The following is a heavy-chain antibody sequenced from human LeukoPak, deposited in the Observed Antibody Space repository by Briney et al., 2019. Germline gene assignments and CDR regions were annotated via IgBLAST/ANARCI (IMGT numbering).Heavy chain of an antibody. V-gene: IGHV4-39*07. CDR1: GGSISSSSYY. CDR3: ARDNYYYYYMDV. CDR2: IYYSGST. Sequence: SETLSLTCTVSGGSISSSSYYWGWIRQPPGKGLEWIGSIYYSGSTYYNPSLKSRVTISVDTSKNQFSLKLSSVTAADTAVYYCARDNYYYYYMDVWGKGTTVTISS. J-gene: IGHJ6*03.